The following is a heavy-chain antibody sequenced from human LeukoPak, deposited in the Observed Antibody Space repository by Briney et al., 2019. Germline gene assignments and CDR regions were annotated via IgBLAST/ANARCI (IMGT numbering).Heavy chain of an antibody. V-gene: IGHV4-59*08. CDR2: IYYSGTT. D-gene: IGHD6-13*01. CDR3: ARHGENSSSWFLQNYYYYYGMDV. Sequence: SETLSLTCTVSGGSIRSSYYWTWIRQPPGKGLEGIGYIYYSGTTNYNPSLKSRVTISADMSKNQFSLKLSSVTAADTAVYYCARHGENSSSWFLQNYYYYYGMDVWGQGTTVTASS. CDR1: GGSIRSSYY. J-gene: IGHJ6*02.